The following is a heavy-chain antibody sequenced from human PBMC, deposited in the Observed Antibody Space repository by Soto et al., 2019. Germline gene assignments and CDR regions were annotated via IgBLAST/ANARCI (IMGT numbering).Heavy chain of an antibody. J-gene: IGHJ4*02. D-gene: IGHD3-22*01. CDR3: AREKDDSSGYTYFDY. V-gene: IGHV3-30-3*01. CDR2: ISYDGSNK. CDR1: GFTFSSYA. Sequence: AGGSLRLSCAASGFTFSSYAMHWVRQAPGKGLEWVAVISYDGSNKYYADSVKGRFTISRDNSKNTLYLQMNSLRAEDTAVYYCAREKDDSSGYTYFDYWGQGTLVTVSS.